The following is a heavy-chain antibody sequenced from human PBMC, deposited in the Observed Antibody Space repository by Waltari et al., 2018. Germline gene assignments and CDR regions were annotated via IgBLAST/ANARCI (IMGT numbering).Heavy chain of an antibody. CDR3: TTEGGRTWPMY. CDR2: LKSKAEGGTT. V-gene: IGHV3-15*01. Sequence: EVQLVESGGGLVKPGDSLRLSCVASGFTFANAWINWVRQAPGKGLGWVGRLKSKAEGGTTDYDAPVKGRFAISRDDSKDTAYLQTNSLKTEDTAMYFCTTEGGRTWPMYWGQGTLVTVSS. D-gene: IGHD2-2*01. CDR1: GFTFANAW. J-gene: IGHJ4*02.